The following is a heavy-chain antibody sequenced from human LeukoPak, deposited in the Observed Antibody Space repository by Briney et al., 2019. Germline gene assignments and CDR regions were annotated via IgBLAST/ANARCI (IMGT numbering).Heavy chain of an antibody. CDR2: ISSSDSTI. CDR1: GFTFSDYY. D-gene: IGHD1-1*01. J-gene: IGHJ4*02. CDR3: AKNPRLEGWIYFDS. Sequence: GGSLRLSCAASGFTFSDYYMSWIRQAPGKRLEWVSYISSSDSTIYYADSVKGRFTISRDNAKNSLYLQMNSLRAEDTAVYYCAKNPRLEGWIYFDSWGQGILVTVSS. V-gene: IGHV3-11*01.